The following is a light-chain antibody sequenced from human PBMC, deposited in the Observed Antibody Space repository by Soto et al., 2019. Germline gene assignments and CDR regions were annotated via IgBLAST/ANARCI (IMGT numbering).Light chain of an antibody. J-gene: IGKJ1*01. CDR3: QQYNNWWT. CDR2: GAS. CDR1: QSVSSN. Sequence: EIVMTQSPATLSVSPGERATLSCRASQSVSSNLAWYQQEPGQAPRLLIYGASTRATGMPARFSGSGSGTEFTITISSLQSEDFAVYYCQQYNNWWTFGQGTKVEIK. V-gene: IGKV3-15*01.